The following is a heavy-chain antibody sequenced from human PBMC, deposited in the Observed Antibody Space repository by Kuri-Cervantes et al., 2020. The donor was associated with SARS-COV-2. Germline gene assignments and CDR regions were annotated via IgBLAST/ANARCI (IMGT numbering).Heavy chain of an antibody. J-gene: IGHJ6*03. CDR2: IKQDGSEK. CDR3: ARDFQLRVEYSSSSQYFYYMDV. CDR1: GFTFSSNW. V-gene: IGHV3-7*01. Sequence: ETLSLTCAASGFTFSSNWMSWVRQAPGKGLEWVANIKQDGSEKYYVDSVKGRFTISRDNAKNSLSLQMNSLRAEDTAVYYCARDFQLRVEYSSSSQYFYYMDVWGKGTTVTVSS. D-gene: IGHD6-6*01.